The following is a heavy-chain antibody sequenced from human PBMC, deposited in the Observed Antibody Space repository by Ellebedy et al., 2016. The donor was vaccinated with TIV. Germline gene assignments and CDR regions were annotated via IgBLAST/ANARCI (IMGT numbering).Heavy chain of an antibody. J-gene: IGHJ6*02. CDR1: GDAFNRYS. CDR2: IVPIFGTA. D-gene: IGHD4-17*01. V-gene: IGHV1-69*06. CDR3: MREGWHFGDYGLDV. Sequence: ASVKVSCXASGDAFNRYSISWVRQAPGQGLEWMGGIVPIFGTANYAQKLQDRVTITADKSMNTAYMELSSLRSEDTAVYYCMREGWHFGDYGLDVWGQGTTVTVSS.